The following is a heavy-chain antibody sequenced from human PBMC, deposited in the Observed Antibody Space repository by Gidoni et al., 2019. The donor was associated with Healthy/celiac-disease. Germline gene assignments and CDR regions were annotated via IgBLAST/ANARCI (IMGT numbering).Heavy chain of an antibody. CDR1: GFTLSSYG. V-gene: IGHV3-33*01. Sequence: VQLVESGGGVVQPGRSLRLSCAASGFTLSSYGMHWVRQAPGKGLEWVAVIWYDGSNKYYADSVKGRFTISRDNSKNTLYLEINSLRVEDTAVYYCAREFFGYGDYVGGIGGQGTLVTFSS. J-gene: IGHJ4*02. D-gene: IGHD4-17*01. CDR2: IWYDGSNK. CDR3: AREFFGYGDYVGGI.